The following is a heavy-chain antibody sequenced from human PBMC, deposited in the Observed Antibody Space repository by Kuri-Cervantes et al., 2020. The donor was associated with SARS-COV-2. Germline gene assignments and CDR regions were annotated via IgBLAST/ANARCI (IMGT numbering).Heavy chain of an antibody. V-gene: IGHV3-21*01. J-gene: IGHJ4*02. Sequence: GESLKISCAASGFSSSRYTMNWVRQAPGKALEWVSSISGSGSYIYYADSVKGRYTISKESGENSLYLHMNSLRGDDTAVYYCARDPSTHTSIAAPTDYWGQGTLVTVSS. CDR2: ISGSGSYI. CDR3: ARDPSTHTSIAAPTDY. D-gene: IGHD6-6*01. CDR1: GFSSSRYT.